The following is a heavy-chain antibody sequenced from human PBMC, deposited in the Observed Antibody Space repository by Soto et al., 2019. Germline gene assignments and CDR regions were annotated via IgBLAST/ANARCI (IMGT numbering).Heavy chain of an antibody. J-gene: IGHJ4*02. CDR3: ARHALPIRIAAAGGYFDY. CDR2: IYYSGST. Sequence: SETLSLTCTVSGGSISSSSYYWGWIRQPPGKGLEWIGSIYYSGSTYYNPSLKSRVTISVDTSKNQFSLKLSSVTAADTAVYYCARHALPIRIAAAGGYFDYWGQGTLVTVSS. D-gene: IGHD6-13*01. CDR1: GGSISSSSYY. V-gene: IGHV4-39*01.